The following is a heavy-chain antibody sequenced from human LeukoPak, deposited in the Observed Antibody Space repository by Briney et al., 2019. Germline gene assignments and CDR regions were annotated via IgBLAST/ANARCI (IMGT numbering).Heavy chain of an antibody. V-gene: IGHV4-59*01. J-gene: IGHJ6*03. CDR1: GGSISSYY. CDR2: IYYSGST. Sequence: SETLSLTCTVSGGSISSYYWSWIRQPPGKGLEWIGYIYYSGSTNYNPSLKSRVTISVDTSKNQFSLKLSSVTAADTAVYYCARDPITIPMDVWGKGTTVTVSS. D-gene: IGHD3-3*01. CDR3: ARDPITIPMDV.